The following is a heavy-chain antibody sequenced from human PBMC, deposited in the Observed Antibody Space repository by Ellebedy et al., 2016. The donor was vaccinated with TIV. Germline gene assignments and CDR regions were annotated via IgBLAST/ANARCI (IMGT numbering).Heavy chain of an antibody. CDR2: IWYDGSNK. J-gene: IGHJ4*02. D-gene: IGHD2-2*01. V-gene: IGHV3-33*01. Sequence: GGSLRLSCAASGFTFSSYGMHWVRQAPGKGLEWVAVIWYDGSNKYYADSVKGRFTISRDNSKNTLYLQMNSLRVEDTAVYYCARGRIVVVPAATLSDYWGQGTLVTVSS. CDR3: ARGRIVVVPAATLSDY. CDR1: GFTFSSYG.